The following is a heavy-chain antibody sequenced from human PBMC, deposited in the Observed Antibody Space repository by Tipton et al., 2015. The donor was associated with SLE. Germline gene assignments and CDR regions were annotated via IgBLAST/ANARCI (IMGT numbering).Heavy chain of an antibody. CDR3: ARDDSSAVDP. CDR1: GGSISRGSYN. D-gene: IGHD3-22*01. CDR2: MYSGGST. V-gene: IGHV4-61*09. J-gene: IGHJ5*02. Sequence: TLSLTCTVSGGSISRGSYNWSWIRQPAGKGLEWIGHMYSGGSTNYNPSLKSRVTISVDTSKNQFSLKLSSVTAADTAVYYCARDDSSAVDPWGQGTLVTVSS.